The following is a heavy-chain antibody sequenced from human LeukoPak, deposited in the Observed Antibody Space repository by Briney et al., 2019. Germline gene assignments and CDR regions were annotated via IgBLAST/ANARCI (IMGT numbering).Heavy chain of an antibody. D-gene: IGHD5-24*01. CDR3: ARTVEMSAITSPFDS. CDR1: GFTFSAYS. J-gene: IGHJ4*02. Sequence: GGSLTLSCAGYGFTFSAYSFNWVRQAPGKGLEWVSYISVSADTRLYADSVKGRFTISRDNAQDSLFPHMSSLRVDDTAVYYCARTVEMSAITSPFDSWGQGTLVAVSS. V-gene: IGHV3-48*01. CDR2: ISVSADTR.